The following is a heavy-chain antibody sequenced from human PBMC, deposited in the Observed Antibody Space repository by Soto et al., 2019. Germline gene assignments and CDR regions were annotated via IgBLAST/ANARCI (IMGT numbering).Heavy chain of an antibody. J-gene: IGHJ6*02. CDR1: GFTFTSSA. D-gene: IGHD1-7*01. Sequence: ASVKVSCKASGFTFTSSAVQWVRQARGQRLEWIGWIVVGSGNTNYAQKFQERVTITRDMSTSTAYMELSSLRSEDTAVYYCAAESGNWNYAGPKYYYYYGMDVWGQGTTVTVSS. CDR2: IVVGSGNT. CDR3: AAESGNWNYAGPKYYYYYGMDV. V-gene: IGHV1-58*01.